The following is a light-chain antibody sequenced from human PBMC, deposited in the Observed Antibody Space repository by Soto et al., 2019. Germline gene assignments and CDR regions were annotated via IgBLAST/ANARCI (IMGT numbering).Light chain of an antibody. Sequence: QSVLTQPASVSGSPGQSITISCTGTSSDVGGYNYVSWYQQHPGKAPTVMIYEVSNRPSGVSNRFSGSKSGNTASLTISGLQAEDEADYYCSSYTSSSTVVFGGGTKLTVL. V-gene: IGLV2-14*01. CDR3: SSYTSSSTVV. CDR2: EVS. J-gene: IGLJ2*01. CDR1: SSDVGGYNY.